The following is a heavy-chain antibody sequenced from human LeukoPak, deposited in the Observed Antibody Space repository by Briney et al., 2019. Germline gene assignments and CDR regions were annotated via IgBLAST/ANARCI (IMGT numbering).Heavy chain of an antibody. CDR1: GFTFSSYA. CDR2: ISGSGGST. D-gene: IGHD3-3*01. J-gene: IGHJ4*02. CDR3: ATGCHYDFWSLETYYFDY. Sequence: GGSLRLSCAASGFTFSSYAMSWVRQAPGKGLEWVSAISGSGGSTYYADSVKGRFTISRDNSKNTLYLQMNSLRAEDTAVYYCATGCHYDFWSLETYYFDYWGQGTLVTVSS. V-gene: IGHV3-23*01.